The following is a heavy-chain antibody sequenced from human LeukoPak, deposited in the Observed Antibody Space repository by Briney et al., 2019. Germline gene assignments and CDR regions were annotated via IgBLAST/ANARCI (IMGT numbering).Heavy chain of an antibody. CDR2: IRGSGSDT. CDR3: AKLGTYFYFDF. Sequence: HPGGSLRLSCAASGFNFSPYGMSWIRQAPGKGLEWVAGIRGSGSDTYYADSVKGRFTISRDNFKNTVDLQMNSLRADDTAVYYCAKLGTYFYFDFWGRGTLVTVSS. V-gene: IGHV3-23*01. D-gene: IGHD7-27*01. CDR1: GFNFSPYG. J-gene: IGHJ2*01.